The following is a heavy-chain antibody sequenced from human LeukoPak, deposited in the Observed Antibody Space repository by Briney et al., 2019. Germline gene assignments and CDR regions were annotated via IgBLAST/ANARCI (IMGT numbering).Heavy chain of an antibody. CDR3: AKLVNDYGAHPYFDY. V-gene: IGHV3-23*01. CDR1: GFTFSSYA. J-gene: IGHJ4*02. CDR2: ISGSGGST. D-gene: IGHD4-17*01. Sequence: GGSLRLPCAASGFTFSSYAMSWVRQAPGKGLEWVSAISGSGGSTYYADSVKGRFTISRDNSKNTLYLQMNSLRAEDTAVYYCAKLVNDYGAHPYFDYWGQGTLVTVSS.